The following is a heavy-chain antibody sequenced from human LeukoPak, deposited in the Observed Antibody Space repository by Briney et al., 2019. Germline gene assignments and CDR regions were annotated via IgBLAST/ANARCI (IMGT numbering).Heavy chain of an antibody. CDR2: IDWDDDK. CDR1: GFSLSTSGMR. J-gene: IGHJ4*02. V-gene: IGHV2-70*04. CDR3: ARFASGLYYFDY. D-gene: IGHD6-19*01. Sequence: SGPTLVNPTQTLTLTCTFSGFSLSTSGMRVSWIRQPPGKALGWLARIDWDDDKFYSTPLKTRLTISKDTSKNQVVLTMTNMDPVDTATYYCARFASGLYYFDYWGQGTLVTVSS.